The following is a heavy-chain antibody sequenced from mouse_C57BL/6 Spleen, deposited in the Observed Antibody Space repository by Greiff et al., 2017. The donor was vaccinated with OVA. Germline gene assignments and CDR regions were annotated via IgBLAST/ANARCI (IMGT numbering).Heavy chain of an antibody. D-gene: IGHD2-9*01. CDR3: ITYYGYYYFDY. Sequence: VQLQQSGAELVRPGASVTLSCKASGYTFTDYEMHWVKQTPVHGLEWIGAIDPETGGTAYNQKFKGKAILTADKSSSTAYMELRSLTSEDSAVYYCITYYGYYYFDYWGQGTTLTVSS. J-gene: IGHJ2*01. V-gene: IGHV1-15*01. CDR2: IDPETGGT. CDR1: GYTFTDYE.